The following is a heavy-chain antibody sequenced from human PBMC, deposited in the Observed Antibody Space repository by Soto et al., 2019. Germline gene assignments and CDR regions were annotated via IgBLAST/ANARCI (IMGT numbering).Heavy chain of an antibody. Sequence: EVQLVESGGGLVKPGGSLRLTCAGSTFNFTSYSLNWVRQAPGKGLEWVSPISATSTYIFYADSVKGRFTISRDNAKNSVSLQMNSLRAEDTALYYCARVNSATGSMHFDHWGQGTLVTVSS. CDR3: ARVNSATGSMHFDH. J-gene: IGHJ4*02. CDR1: TFNFTSYS. D-gene: IGHD3-9*01. V-gene: IGHV3-21*01. CDR2: ISATSTYI.